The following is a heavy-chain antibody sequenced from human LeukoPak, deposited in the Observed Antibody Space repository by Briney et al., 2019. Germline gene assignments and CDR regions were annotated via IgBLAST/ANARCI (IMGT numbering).Heavy chain of an antibody. CDR1: GFTFSSYA. J-gene: IGHJ4*02. V-gene: IGHV3-23*01. CDR3: ANERNSHQYCSSTSCYPGAFDY. Sequence: GGSLRLSCVASGFTFSSYAMSWVRQAPGKGLEWVSAISGSGGSTYYADSVKGRFTISRDNSKNTLYLQMNSLRAEDTAVYYCANERNSHQYCSSTSCYPGAFDYWGQGTLVTVSS. D-gene: IGHD2-2*01. CDR2: ISGSGGST.